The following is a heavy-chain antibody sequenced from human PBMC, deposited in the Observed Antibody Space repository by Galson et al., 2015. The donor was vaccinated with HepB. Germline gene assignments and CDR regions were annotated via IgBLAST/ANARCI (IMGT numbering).Heavy chain of an antibody. D-gene: IGHD3-10*01. V-gene: IGHV4-59*08. CDR1: GGSISSDY. CDR3: ARQTTLWFGELSVPAYFDL. Sequence: ETLSLTCSVSGGSISSDYWSWVRQPPGKGLEWIGSVYYSGNTNYNPSLKSRVTISVDTSKKQFSLRLTSVTAADTAVYYRARQTTLWFGELSVPAYFDLWGRGTLVTVSA. CDR2: VYYSGNT. J-gene: IGHJ2*01.